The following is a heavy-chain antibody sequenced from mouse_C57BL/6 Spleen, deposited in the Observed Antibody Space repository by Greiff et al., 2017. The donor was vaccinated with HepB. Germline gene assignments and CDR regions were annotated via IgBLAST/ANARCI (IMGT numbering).Heavy chain of an antibody. CDR2: IDPSDSYT. D-gene: IGHD1-1*01. J-gene: IGHJ3*01. V-gene: IGHV1-69*01. CDR1: GYTFTSYW. CDR3: GRLLSTTVVEGAWFAY. Sequence: VQLQQPGAELVMPGASVKLSCKASGYTFTSYWMHWVKQRPGQGLEWIGEIDPSDSYTNYNQKFKGKSTLTVDKSSSTAYMQLSSLTSEDSAVYYCGRLLSTTVVEGAWFAYWGQGTLVTVSA.